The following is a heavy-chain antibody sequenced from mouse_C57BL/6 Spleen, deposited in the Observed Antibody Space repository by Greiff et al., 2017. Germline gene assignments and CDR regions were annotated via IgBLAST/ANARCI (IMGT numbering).Heavy chain of an antibody. D-gene: IGHD1-1*01. V-gene: IGHV14-4*01. CDR3: TDIITVVATDAMDY. Sequence: EVQLQQSGAELVRPGASVKLSCTASGFNFKDDYMHWVKQRPEQGLEWIGWIDPENGDTEYDSKFQGKATITADTSSNTAYLQLSSLTSEDTAVYYCTDIITVVATDAMDYWGQGTSVTVSS. J-gene: IGHJ4*01. CDR2: IDPENGDT. CDR1: GFNFKDDY.